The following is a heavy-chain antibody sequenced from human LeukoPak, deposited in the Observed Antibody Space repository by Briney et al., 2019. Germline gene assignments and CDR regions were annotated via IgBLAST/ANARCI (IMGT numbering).Heavy chain of an antibody. J-gene: IGHJ4*02. Sequence: KPGGSLRLSCAASGFSFMHAWMIWVRQAPGKGLEWVGRIKSNADGGTPDYAAPARGRFTISRDDSKNTLYLQMNSLKTEDTAVYYCTTFYHEYSPYWGRGTLVTVSS. CDR3: TTFYHEYSPY. CDR1: GFSFMHAW. V-gene: IGHV3-15*01. D-gene: IGHD2/OR15-2a*01. CDR2: IKSNADGGTP.